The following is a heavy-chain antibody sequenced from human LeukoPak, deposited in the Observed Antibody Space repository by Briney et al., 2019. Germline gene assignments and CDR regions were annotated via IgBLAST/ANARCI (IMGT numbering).Heavy chain of an antibody. J-gene: IGHJ4*02. Sequence: GGSLRLSCVASGLTFSSYWMHWVRQAPGRGLVWVARINSDGSITNYADSVRGRFTLSRDNAKNTLYLQMNSLRAEDTAVYYCAKYPVGATTGYFDYWGQGTLVTVSS. D-gene: IGHD1-26*01. CDR1: GLTFSSYW. CDR2: INSDGSIT. V-gene: IGHV3-74*01. CDR3: AKYPVGATTGYFDY.